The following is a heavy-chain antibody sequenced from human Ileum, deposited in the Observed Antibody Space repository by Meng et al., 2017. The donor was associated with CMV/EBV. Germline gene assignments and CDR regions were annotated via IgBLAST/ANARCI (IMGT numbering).Heavy chain of an antibody. D-gene: IGHD3-9*01. CDR2: VSGSSGST. CDR1: GFTFGSYA. J-gene: IGHJ4*02. CDR3: AADWQFDY. V-gene: IGHV3-23*01. Sequence: DVQLLESGGGLVKPGGALRLSCAASGFTFGSYAMSWVRQATGKGLEWVSTVSGSSGSTYYADSVKGRFTISRDNSKNTLYLQMNGLRAEDTAVYYCAADWQFDYWGQGTLVTVSS.